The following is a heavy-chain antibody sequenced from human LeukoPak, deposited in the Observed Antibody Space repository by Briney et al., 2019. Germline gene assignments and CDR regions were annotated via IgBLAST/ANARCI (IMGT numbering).Heavy chain of an antibody. CDR3: AKDSGLSTMIVVPWGAFDI. D-gene: IGHD3-22*01. V-gene: IGHV3-21*04. CDR2: ISSSSSYI. CDR1: GFTFSSFS. Sequence: GGSLRLSCTASGFTFSSFSMNWVRQAPGKGLEWVSSISSSSSYIYYADSVKGRFTISRDNAKNSLYLQMNSLRAEDTAVYYCAKDSGLSTMIVVPWGAFDIWGQGTMVTVSS. J-gene: IGHJ3*02.